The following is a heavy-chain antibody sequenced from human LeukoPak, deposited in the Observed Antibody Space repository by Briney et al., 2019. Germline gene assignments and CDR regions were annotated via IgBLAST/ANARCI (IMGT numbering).Heavy chain of an antibody. Sequence: QTLSLTCAISGDSLSSNSAAWNWIRQSPSRGLEWLGRTYYRSKWHSYYAPSVKSRITINPDTSKNQFSLQLKSVTPEDTAVYYCARMVGLVSDFWGQGTLITVSS. V-gene: IGHV6-1*01. CDR2: TYYRSKWHS. J-gene: IGHJ4*02. D-gene: IGHD3-10*01. CDR3: ARMVGLVSDF. CDR1: GDSLSSNSAA.